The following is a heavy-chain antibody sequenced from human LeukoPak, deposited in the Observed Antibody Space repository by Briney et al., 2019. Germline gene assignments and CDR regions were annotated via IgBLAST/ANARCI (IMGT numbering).Heavy chain of an antibody. Sequence: PGGSLRLSCAASRFTFSSYGMHWVRQAPGKGLEWVAYIQYDGSNEQYADSVKGRFTISRDNAENSLYLQMNSLRVEDTAVYYCARDGGSSWYFDYWGQGTLVTVSS. J-gene: IGHJ4*02. CDR3: ARDGGSSWYFDY. CDR2: IQYDGSNE. D-gene: IGHD6-13*01. V-gene: IGHV3-30*02. CDR1: RFTFSSYG.